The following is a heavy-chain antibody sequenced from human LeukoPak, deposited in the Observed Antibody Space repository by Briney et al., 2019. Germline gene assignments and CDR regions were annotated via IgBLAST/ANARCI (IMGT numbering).Heavy chain of an antibody. CDR1: EFTFSSYN. D-gene: IGHD6-13*01. Sequence: GGSLRLSCAAPEFTFSSYNMNWVRQAPGKGLEWVSSISSSSDYIYYADSVKGRFTISRDNAKNSLYLQMNSLRAEDTAVYYCARDQKAAAGFDYWGQGTLVTVSS. CDR3: ARDQKAAAGFDY. V-gene: IGHV3-21*01. J-gene: IGHJ4*02. CDR2: ISSSSDYI.